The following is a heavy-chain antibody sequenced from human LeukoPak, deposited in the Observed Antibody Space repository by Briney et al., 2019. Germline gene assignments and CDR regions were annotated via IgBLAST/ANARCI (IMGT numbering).Heavy chain of an antibody. Sequence: ASVKVSCKASGYTFTGYYMHWVRQDLRQGLQWMGWINPNSGDTEYAQKFRGRVTMTRDTSISTVYMELSSLRSDDTAVYYCTKADSVPAGDYHYWYMDVWGKGTTVTVSS. CDR1: GYTFTGYY. CDR3: TKADSVPAGDYHYWYMDV. V-gene: IGHV1-2*02. J-gene: IGHJ6*03. D-gene: IGHD6-13*01. CDR2: INPNSGDT.